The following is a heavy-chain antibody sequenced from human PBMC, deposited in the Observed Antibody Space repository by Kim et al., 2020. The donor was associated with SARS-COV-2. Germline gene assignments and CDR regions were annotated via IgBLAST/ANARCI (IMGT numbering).Heavy chain of an antibody. CDR3: AGSGREWFGELRRWFDP. CDR2: GFYSGNN. Sequence: SETLSLTCTVSGGSIGNKYWNWIRQPPGKGLEWIGYGFYSGNNKYNPSLKRRVTISADTSTNQFYLNLTSVTAADTAAYFCAGSGREWFGELRRWFDPWGQGTLVIVSS. D-gene: IGHD3-10*01. J-gene: IGHJ5*02. V-gene: IGHV4-59*12. CDR1: GGSIGNKY.